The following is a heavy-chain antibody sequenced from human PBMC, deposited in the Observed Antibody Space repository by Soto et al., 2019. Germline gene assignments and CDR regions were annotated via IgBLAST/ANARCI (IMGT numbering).Heavy chain of an antibody. V-gene: IGHV4-59*01. D-gene: IGHD5-12*01. Sequence: SETLSLTCTVSGGSISSYYWSWIRQPPGKGLEWIGYIYYSGSTNYNPSLKSRVTISVDTSKNQFSLKLSSVTAADTAVYYCARGVYSGSNYPPGSHYYMDVWGKGTTVTVSS. CDR1: GGSISSYY. CDR2: IYYSGST. J-gene: IGHJ6*03. CDR3: ARGVYSGSNYPPGSHYYMDV.